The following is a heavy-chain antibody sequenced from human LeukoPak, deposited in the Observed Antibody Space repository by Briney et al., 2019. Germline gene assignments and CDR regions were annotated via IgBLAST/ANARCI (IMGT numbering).Heavy chain of an antibody. CDR2: INPSGGST. Sequence: ASVKVSCMASGYTFTSYYMHWVRQAPGQGLEWMGIINPSGGSTSYAQKFQGRVTMTRDTSTSTVYMELSSLRSEDTAVYYCARPAYYYDSSGYYEDGRFDYWGQGTLVTVSS. D-gene: IGHD3-22*01. V-gene: IGHV1-46*03. CDR3: ARPAYYYDSSGYYEDGRFDY. J-gene: IGHJ4*02. CDR1: GYTFTSYY.